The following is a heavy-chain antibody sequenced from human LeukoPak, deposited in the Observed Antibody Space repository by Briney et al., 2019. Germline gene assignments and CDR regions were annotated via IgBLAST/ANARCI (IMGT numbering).Heavy chain of an antibody. J-gene: IGHJ5*02. CDR3: ARVSGPFSYGNWFDA. Sequence: PSETLSLTCTVSGGSISTANYYWGWVRQPPGKGLEWIGEINHSGSTNYNPSLKSRVTISVDTSKNQFSLKLSSVTAADTAVYYCARVSGPFSYGNWFDAWGQGTLVTVSS. CDR2: INHSGST. V-gene: IGHV4-39*07. CDR1: GGSISTANYY. D-gene: IGHD5-18*01.